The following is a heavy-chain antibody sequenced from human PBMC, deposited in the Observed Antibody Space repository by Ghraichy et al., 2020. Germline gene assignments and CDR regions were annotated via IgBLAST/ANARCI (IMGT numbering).Heavy chain of an antibody. CDR3: ARVVRDILTGYYGMDV. V-gene: IGHV4-39*07. J-gene: IGHJ6*02. D-gene: IGHD3-9*01. Sequence: SETLSLTCTVSGGSISSSNYYWGWIRQPPGKGLEWIGSIYYSGSTYYNPSLKSRVTISVDTSKNQFSLKLSSVTAADTAVYYCARVVRDILTGYYGMDVWGQGTTVTVSS. CDR2: IYYSGST. CDR1: GGSISSSNYY.